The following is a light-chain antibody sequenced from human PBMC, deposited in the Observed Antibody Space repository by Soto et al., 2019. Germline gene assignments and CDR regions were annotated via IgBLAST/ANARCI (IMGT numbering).Light chain of an antibody. Sequence: DVQMTQSPSSLSASVGDTVTITCRAGQTFNNYLIWCQHKPGKAPKLLIYAASSLHSGVPSRFTASASGTDFTLTIINLQPEDFATYYCQQSYLSLQSFGQGTKLQI. CDR1: QTFNNY. CDR3: QQSYLSLQS. CDR2: AAS. V-gene: IGKV1-39*01. J-gene: IGKJ2*03.